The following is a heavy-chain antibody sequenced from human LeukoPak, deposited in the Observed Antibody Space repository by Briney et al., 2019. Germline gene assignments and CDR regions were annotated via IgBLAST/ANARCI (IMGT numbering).Heavy chain of an antibody. Sequence: ASVTVSFKASGYTFTSYGISWVRQAPGPGLEWMGWISAYNGNTNYAQKLQGRVTMTTDTSTSTAYMELRSLRSDDTAVYYCARAGYSYGYYFDYWGQGTLVSVSS. J-gene: IGHJ4*02. CDR3: ARAGYSYGYYFDY. CDR1: GYTFTSYG. CDR2: ISAYNGNT. D-gene: IGHD5-18*01. V-gene: IGHV1-18*01.